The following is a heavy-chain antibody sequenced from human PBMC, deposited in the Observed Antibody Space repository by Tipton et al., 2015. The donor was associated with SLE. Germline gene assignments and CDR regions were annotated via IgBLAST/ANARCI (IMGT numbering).Heavy chain of an antibody. CDR1: GGSISSSRYY. V-gene: IGHV4-39*02. J-gene: IGHJ6*02. D-gene: IGHD1-26*01. CDR3: AREGVAGAKGNYYYYGMDV. Sequence: TLSLTCTVSGGSISSSRYYWGWIRQPPGKGLEWIGSVYYSGSAYYNPSLKSRISIYVDTSKNQVSLKLSSVTAADTAVYYCAREGVAGAKGNYYYYGMDVWGQGTTVTVSS. CDR2: VYYSGSA.